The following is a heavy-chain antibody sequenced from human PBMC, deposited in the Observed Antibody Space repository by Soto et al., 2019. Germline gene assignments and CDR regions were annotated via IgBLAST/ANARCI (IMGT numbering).Heavy chain of an antibody. Sequence: ASVKVSCKASGYTFTSYGISWVRQAPGQGLEWMGWISAYNGNTNYAQKLQGRVTMTTDTSTSTAYMELRSLRSDDTAVYYCARDREIVVVTAIQFDYWGQGTLVTVSS. CDR3: ARDREIVVVTAIQFDY. D-gene: IGHD2-21*02. CDR1: GYTFTSYG. V-gene: IGHV1-18*01. CDR2: ISAYNGNT. J-gene: IGHJ4*02.